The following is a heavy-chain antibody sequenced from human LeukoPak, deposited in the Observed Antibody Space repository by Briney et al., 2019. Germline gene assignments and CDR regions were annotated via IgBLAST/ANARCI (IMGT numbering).Heavy chain of an antibody. J-gene: IGHJ6*02. CDR1: GFKFRNYW. CDR3: AKGHYGMDV. V-gene: IGHV3-7*01. CDR2: IKPDGSET. Sequence: GGSLRLSCATSGFKFRNYWMSWIRQVPGKGPEWVANIKPDGSETYCVDSMKGRCTISRDNAKNSLYLQMNSLRAEDTALYYCAKGHYGMDVWGQGTTVTVS.